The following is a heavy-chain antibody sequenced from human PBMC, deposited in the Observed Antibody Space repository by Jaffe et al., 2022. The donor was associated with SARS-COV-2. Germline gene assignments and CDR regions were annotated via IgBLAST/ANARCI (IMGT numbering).Heavy chain of an antibody. D-gene: IGHD6-19*01. Sequence: EVQLLESGGGLVHPGGSLRLSCAASGFTFSAYAMSWVRQAPGKGLEWVSAIGGSGTGTFYADSVKGRFTISRDNSKNTLYLQMNSLRAEDTAVYYCAKREQWRAFHIWGQGAMVTVSS. J-gene: IGHJ3*02. CDR1: GFTFSAYA. CDR2: IGGSGTGT. V-gene: IGHV3-23*01. CDR3: AKREQWRAFHI.